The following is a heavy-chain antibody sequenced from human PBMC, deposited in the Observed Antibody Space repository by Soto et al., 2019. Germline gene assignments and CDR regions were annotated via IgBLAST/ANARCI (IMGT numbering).Heavy chain of an antibody. D-gene: IGHD2-15*01. V-gene: IGHV1-46*01. Sequence: ASVKVSCKASGYTFTSYYMHWVRQAPGQGLEWMGIINPSGGSTSYAQKFQGRVTMTRDTSTSTVYMELSSLRSEDTAVYYCAIGGRYCSGGSCYPNYYYYGMDVCGQGTTVTVSS. CDR2: INPSGGST. J-gene: IGHJ6*02. CDR1: GYTFTSYY. CDR3: AIGGRYCSGGSCYPNYYYYGMDV.